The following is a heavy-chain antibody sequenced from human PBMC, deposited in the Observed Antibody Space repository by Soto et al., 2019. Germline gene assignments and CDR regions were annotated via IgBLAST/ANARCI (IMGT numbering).Heavy chain of an antibody. J-gene: IGHJ6*02. CDR3: ARDNPPMGV. CDR1: GYTLTSYA. CDR2: ISAYNGNT. V-gene: IGHV1-18*01. Sequence: VPAKPTCKDSGYTLTSYAISWVRQAPGQGLEWMGWISAYNGNTNYAQKLQGRVTMTTDTSTSTAYMELRSLRSDDTAVYYCARDNPPMGVWGQGTTVTVSS.